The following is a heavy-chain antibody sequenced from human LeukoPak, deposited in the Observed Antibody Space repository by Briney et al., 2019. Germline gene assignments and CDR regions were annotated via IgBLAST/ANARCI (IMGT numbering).Heavy chain of an antibody. J-gene: IGHJ5*02. Sequence: GGSLRLSCAASGFTFSSYEMNWVRQAPGKGLEWVSSISSSSSYIYYADSVKGRFTISRDNAKNSLYLQMNSLRAEDTAVYYCARDEGGYSYGNWFDPWGQGTLVTVSS. V-gene: IGHV3-21*01. D-gene: IGHD5-18*01. CDR1: GFTFSSYE. CDR2: ISSSSSYI. CDR3: ARDEGGYSYGNWFDP.